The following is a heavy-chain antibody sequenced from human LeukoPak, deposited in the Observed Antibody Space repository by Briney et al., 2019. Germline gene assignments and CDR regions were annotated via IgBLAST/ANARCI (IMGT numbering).Heavy chain of an antibody. Sequence: ASVKVSCKASGYTFTSYGISWVRQAPGQGLEWMGWISAYNGNTNYAQKFQGRVTITADKSTSTAYMELSSLRSEDTAVYYCATTLRSGSYYSPPLGYWGQGTLVTVSS. J-gene: IGHJ4*02. V-gene: IGHV1-18*01. CDR1: GYTFTSYG. D-gene: IGHD3-10*01. CDR2: ISAYNGNT. CDR3: ATTLRSGSYYSPPLGY.